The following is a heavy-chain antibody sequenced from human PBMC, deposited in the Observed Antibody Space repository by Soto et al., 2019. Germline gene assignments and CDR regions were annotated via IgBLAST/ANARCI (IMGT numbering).Heavy chain of an antibody. CDR1: GYTFTSYY. D-gene: IGHD5-12*01. Sequence: ASVKVSCKTSGYTFTSYYMHWVRQAPGQGLEWMGWISAYNGNTNYAQKLQGRVTMTTDTSTSTAYMELRSLRSDDTAVYYCARVLLRGSPLDYWGQGTLVTVSS. V-gene: IGHV1-18*04. CDR3: ARVLLRGSPLDY. CDR2: ISAYNGNT. J-gene: IGHJ4*02.